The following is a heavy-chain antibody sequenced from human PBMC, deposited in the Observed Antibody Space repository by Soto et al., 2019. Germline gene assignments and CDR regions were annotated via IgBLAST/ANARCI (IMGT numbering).Heavy chain of an antibody. CDR1: GGSISSGGYY. CDR2: IYYSGST. J-gene: IGHJ6*03. Sequence: SETLSLTCTVSGGSISSGGYYWSWIRQHPGKGLEWIGYIYYSGSTYYNPSLKSRVTISVDTSKNQFTLKLSSVTAADTAVYYCARDSYGSGHMDVWGKGTTVTVSS. V-gene: IGHV4-31*03. CDR3: ARDSYGSGHMDV. D-gene: IGHD3-10*01.